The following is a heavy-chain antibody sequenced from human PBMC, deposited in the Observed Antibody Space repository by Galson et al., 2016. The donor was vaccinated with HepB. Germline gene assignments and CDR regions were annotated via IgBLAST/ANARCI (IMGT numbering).Heavy chain of an antibody. V-gene: IGHV3-13*04. CDR3: AKERIAGITLDRGVMTSRLADV. Sequence: SLRLSCAASGFTFSSYDIHWVRQATGKGLEWVSAIGTAGDTYYPGSVKGRFTISRENAKNSLYLQMNSLRAGDTAVYYCAKERIAGITLDRGVMTSRLADVWGQGTTVTVSS. J-gene: IGHJ6*02. CDR2: IGTAGDT. D-gene: IGHD3-10*01. CDR1: GFTFSSYD.